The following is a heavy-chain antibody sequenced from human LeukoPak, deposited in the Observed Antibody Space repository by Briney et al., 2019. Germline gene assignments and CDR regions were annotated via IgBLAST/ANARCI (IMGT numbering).Heavy chain of an antibody. CDR3: ARTMTGAFFDY. Sequence: PGGSLRLPCAASGFTFSTYWIHWVRQAPGKGLVWVSHINGDGSSTSYADSVKGRFAISRNNAKNTLYLQMNSLRAEDTAVYYCARTMTGAFFDYWGQGALVTVSS. V-gene: IGHV3-74*01. D-gene: IGHD3-9*01. CDR1: GFTFSTYW. CDR2: INGDGSST. J-gene: IGHJ4*02.